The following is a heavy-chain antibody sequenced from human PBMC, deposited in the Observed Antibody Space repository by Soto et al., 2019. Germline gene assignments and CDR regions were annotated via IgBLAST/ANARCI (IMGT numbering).Heavy chain of an antibody. CDR1: GYTFTSYA. J-gene: IGHJ4*02. V-gene: IGHV1-3*01. CDR2: INAGNGNT. Sequence: GASVKVSCKASGYTFTSYAMHWVRQAPGQRLEWMGWINAGNGNTKYSQKFQGRVTITRDTSASTAYMELSSLRSEDTAVYYCARDPDYGGNPIGNYWGQGTLVTVSS. D-gene: IGHD4-17*01. CDR3: ARDPDYGGNPIGNY.